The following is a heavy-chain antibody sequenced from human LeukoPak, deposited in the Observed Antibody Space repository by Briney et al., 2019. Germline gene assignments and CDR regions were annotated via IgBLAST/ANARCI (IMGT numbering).Heavy chain of an antibody. Sequence: SETLSLTCGVYGGSFSSYYWSWIRQPPGKGREGSWEINHSGITNYNPSLKRRVTISVDTSKNQFSLNLTSVTAADTAVYYCRSYSSSSDYWGQGSLVTVSS. CDR1: GGSFSSYY. J-gene: IGHJ4*02. CDR2: INHSGIT. D-gene: IGHD6-6*01. V-gene: IGHV4-34*01. CDR3: RSYSSSSDY.